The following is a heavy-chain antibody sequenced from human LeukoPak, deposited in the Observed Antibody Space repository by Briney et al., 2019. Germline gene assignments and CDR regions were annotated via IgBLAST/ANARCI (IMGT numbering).Heavy chain of an antibody. Sequence: SETLSLTCTVSGGSISSDYCSWLRQPPGKGLQWIGYIYYSGSINYNPSLKSRVTISVDTSNNQFSLKLSSVTAADTAVYYCARWGSSGFDYWGQGTLVTVSS. J-gene: IGHJ4*02. CDR1: GGSISSDY. CDR3: ARWGSSGFDY. D-gene: IGHD3-22*01. V-gene: IGHV4-59*01. CDR2: IYYSGSI.